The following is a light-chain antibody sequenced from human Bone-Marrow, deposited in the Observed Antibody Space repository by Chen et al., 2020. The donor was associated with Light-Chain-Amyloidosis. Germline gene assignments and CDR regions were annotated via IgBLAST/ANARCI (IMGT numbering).Light chain of an antibody. J-gene: IGKJ4*01. V-gene: IGKV3-20*01. Sequence: EIVLTQSPGTLSLSPGEGANLSCRAIQTISSTYLTWYQQKFGQAPRLLIYGSSSRATGIPDRFTGSGSGTDFTLTINRLEPEDFAIYYCQQYGTSPLTFGGGTKVEIK. CDR2: GSS. CDR1: QTISSTY. CDR3: QQYGTSPLT.